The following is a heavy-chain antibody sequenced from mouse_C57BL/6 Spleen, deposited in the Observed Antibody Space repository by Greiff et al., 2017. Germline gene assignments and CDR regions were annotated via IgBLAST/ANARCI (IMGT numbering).Heavy chain of an antibody. J-gene: IGHJ2*01. D-gene: IGHD1-1*01. V-gene: IGHV1-82*01. CDR3: ARNGSPWYFGY. CDR1: GYAFSSSW. Sequence: VQLVESGPELVKPGASVKISCKASGYAFSSSWMNWVKQRPGKGLEWIGRIYPGDGDTNYNGKFKGKATLTADKSSSTAYMQLSSLASEDSAVYFCARNGSPWYFGYWGQGTTLTVSS. CDR2: IYPGDGDT.